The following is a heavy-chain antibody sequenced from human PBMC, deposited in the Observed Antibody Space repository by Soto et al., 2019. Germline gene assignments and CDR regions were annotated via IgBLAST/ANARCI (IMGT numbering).Heavy chain of an antibody. J-gene: IGHJ6*02. D-gene: IGHD7-27*01. CDR3: AREWGRNYYGMDV. Sequence: GGSLRLSCAASGFTFSNFNMNWVRRAPGKGLEWVSYISVGGSTIYYADSVKGRFTISRDNAKNSLYLQMNSLRDEDTAVYYCAREWGRNYYGMDVWGQGTTVTVSS. CDR2: ISVGGSTI. CDR1: GFTFSNFN. V-gene: IGHV3-48*02.